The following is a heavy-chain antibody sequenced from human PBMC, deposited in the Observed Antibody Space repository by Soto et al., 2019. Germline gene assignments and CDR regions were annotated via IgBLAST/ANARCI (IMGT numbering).Heavy chain of an antibody. CDR3: ARVGYYDSSGDLTYFFDY. D-gene: IGHD3-22*01. CDR2: IYYSGST. J-gene: IGHJ4*02. CDR1: GGSISSCS. Sequence: PSETLSLTCTVSGGSISSCSWSWIRQPPGKGLEWIGYIYYSGSTNYNPSLKSRVTISVDTSKNQFSLKLSSVTAADTAVYYCARVGYYDSSGDLTYFFDYWGQGTLVTVSS. V-gene: IGHV4-59*01.